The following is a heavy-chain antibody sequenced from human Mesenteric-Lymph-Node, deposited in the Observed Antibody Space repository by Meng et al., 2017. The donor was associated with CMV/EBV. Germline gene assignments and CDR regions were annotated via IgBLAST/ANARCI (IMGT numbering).Heavy chain of an antibody. D-gene: IGHD1-1*01. CDR1: GYTFIGNN. Sequence: ASVKVSCKTSGYTFIGNNIHWVRQAPGQGLEWLGWINSKNGDTKYARKLQGRVTMTRDTSINTAYMELSRLGSDDTAIYYCARSVVTHSTLNHYDPWGPGTRVTVSS. J-gene: IGHJ5*02. V-gene: IGHV1-2*02. CDR3: ARSVVTHSTLNHYDP. CDR2: INSKNGDT.